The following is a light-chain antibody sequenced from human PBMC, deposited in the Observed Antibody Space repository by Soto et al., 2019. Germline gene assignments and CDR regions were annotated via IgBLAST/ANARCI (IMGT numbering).Light chain of an antibody. CDR1: SSDIGTYDF. CDR3: SSYSMSSPRV. CDR2: EVI. Sequence: QSVLTQPASVSGAPGQSITISCTGTSSDIGTYDFVSWYQQHPGTAPKLIIYEVINRPSGVSDRFSGSKSGSTASLTIFGLQAADEDDYYCSSYSMSSPRVFGTGTKLTVL. V-gene: IGLV2-14*01. J-gene: IGLJ1*01.